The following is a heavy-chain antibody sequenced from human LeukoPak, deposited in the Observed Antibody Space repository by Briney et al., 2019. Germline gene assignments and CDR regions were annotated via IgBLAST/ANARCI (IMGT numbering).Heavy chain of an antibody. CDR1: GGSFSGYY. CDR2: INHSGGT. Sequence: PSETLSLTCAVYGGSFSGYYWSWIRQPPGKGLEWIGEINHSGGTNYNPSLKSRVTISVDTSKNQFSLKLSSVTAADTAVYYCARGWRYCSGGSCYNNDYWGQGTLVTVSS. J-gene: IGHJ4*02. V-gene: IGHV4-34*01. CDR3: ARGWRYCSGGSCYNNDY. D-gene: IGHD2-15*01.